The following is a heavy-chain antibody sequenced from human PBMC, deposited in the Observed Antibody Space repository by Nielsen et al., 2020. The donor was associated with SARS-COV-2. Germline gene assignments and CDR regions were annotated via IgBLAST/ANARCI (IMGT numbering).Heavy chain of an antibody. CDR1: GGSISSYY. D-gene: IGHD4-17*01. Sequence: SETLSLTCTVSGGSISSYYWSWIRQPPGKGLEWIGYIYYSGSTNYNPSLKSRVTISVDKSKNQFSLKLSSVTAADTAVYYCARTVTDAFDIWGQGTMVTVSS. V-gene: IGHV4-59*12. CDR2: IYYSGST. CDR3: ARTVTDAFDI. J-gene: IGHJ3*02.